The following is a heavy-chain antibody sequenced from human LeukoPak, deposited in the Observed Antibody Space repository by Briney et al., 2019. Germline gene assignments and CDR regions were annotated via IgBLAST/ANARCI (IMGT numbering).Heavy chain of an antibody. D-gene: IGHD5-18*01. CDR3: AKGGWSSAMVIYYFDY. CDR2: ISGSGGST. CDR1: GFTFSSYA. Sequence: PGGSLRLSCAASGFTFSSYAMSWVRQAPGKGLEWVSAISGSGGSTYYADSVKGRFTISRDNSKNTPYLQMNSLRAEDTAVYYCAKGGWSSAMVIYYFDYWGQGTLVTVSS. J-gene: IGHJ4*02. V-gene: IGHV3-23*01.